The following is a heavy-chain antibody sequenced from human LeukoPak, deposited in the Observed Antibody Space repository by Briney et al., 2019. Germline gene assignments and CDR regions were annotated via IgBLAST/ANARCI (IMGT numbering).Heavy chain of an antibody. D-gene: IGHD3-3*01. CDR2: IYPGDSQT. Sequence: PGESLKISCKGSGSSFTRYWIGWVRQMPGKGLEWMGIIYPGDSQTRYSPSFQGQVTISADKFISTAYLQWSSLKASDTAIYYCARSSVNWSDPWGQGTLVTVSS. J-gene: IGHJ5*02. V-gene: IGHV5-51*01. CDR3: ARSSVNWSDP. CDR1: GSSFTRYW.